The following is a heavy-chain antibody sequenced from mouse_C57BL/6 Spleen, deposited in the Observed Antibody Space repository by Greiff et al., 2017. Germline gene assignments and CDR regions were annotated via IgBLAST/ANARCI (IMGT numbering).Heavy chain of an antibody. Sequence: DVKLVESGPGLVKPSQSLSLTCSVTGYSITSGYYWNWIRQFPGNKLEWMGYISYDGSNNYNPSLKNRSSITRDTSKNQFFLKLNSVTTEDTATYYCARAGYSTSYYFDYWGQGTTLTVSS. V-gene: IGHV3-6*01. D-gene: IGHD2-5*01. CDR2: ISYDGSN. J-gene: IGHJ2*01. CDR1: GYSITSGYY. CDR3: ARAGYSTSYYFDY.